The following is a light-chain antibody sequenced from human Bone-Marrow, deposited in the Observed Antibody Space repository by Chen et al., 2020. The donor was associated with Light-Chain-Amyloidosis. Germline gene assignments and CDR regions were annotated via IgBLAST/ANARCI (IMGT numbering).Light chain of an antibody. V-gene: IGLV3-21*02. J-gene: IGLJ3*02. Sequence: SYVLTQPSSVSVAPGRTAAIACGGNNIGTTSVHWYQQTPGQAPLLVGYEDSDRPSGIPERLSGSNSGNTATLTISRVEAGDEADYYCQVWDRSSDRPVFGGGTKLTVL. CDR1: NIGTTS. CDR3: QVWDRSSDRPV. CDR2: EDS.